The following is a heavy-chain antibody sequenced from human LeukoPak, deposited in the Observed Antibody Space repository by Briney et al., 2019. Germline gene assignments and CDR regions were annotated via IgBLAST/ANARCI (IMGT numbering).Heavy chain of an antibody. D-gene: IGHD3-10*01. J-gene: IGHJ4*02. CDR2: ITWTSAGV. Sequence: PGRSLRLSCAASGFRFDDYAMHWVRQTPGKGLEWISSITWTSAGVDYADSVRGRFTISRDNSKSTLYLQMNSLRIEDTGFYYCTRDMIRGVPDYIDYWGQGTLVTVSS. CDR3: TRDMIRGVPDYIDY. V-gene: IGHV3-9*01. CDR1: GFRFDDYA.